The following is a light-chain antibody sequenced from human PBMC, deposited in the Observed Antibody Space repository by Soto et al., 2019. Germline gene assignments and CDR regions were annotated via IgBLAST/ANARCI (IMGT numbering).Light chain of an antibody. CDR2: DAS. J-gene: IGKJ4*01. CDR3: QQRKYWPPLT. Sequence: VVTQSPVTLPLSPGERATLSCMTSQSVDIYVAWYQQNPGQAPRLLIYDASNRAPGIPARFSGSGSGTDFPLTISSLEPEEFAVYYCQQRKYWPPLTLGGGTKVEIK. CDR1: QSVDIY. V-gene: IGKV3-11*01.